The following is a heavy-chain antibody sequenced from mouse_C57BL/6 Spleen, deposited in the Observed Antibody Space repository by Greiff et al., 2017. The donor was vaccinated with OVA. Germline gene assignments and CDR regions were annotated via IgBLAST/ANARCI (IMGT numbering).Heavy chain of an antibody. D-gene: IGHD2-4*01. Sequence: QVQLQQSGPELVKPGASVKISCKASGYSFTSYYIHWVKQRPGQGLEWIGWIYPGSGNTKYNEKFKGKATLTADTSSSPAYMQLSSLTSEDSAVYYCAREIDYERYCDYWGQGTTLTVSS. CDR3: AREIDYERYCDY. J-gene: IGHJ2*01. CDR1: GYSFTSYY. V-gene: IGHV1-66*01. CDR2: IYPGSGNT.